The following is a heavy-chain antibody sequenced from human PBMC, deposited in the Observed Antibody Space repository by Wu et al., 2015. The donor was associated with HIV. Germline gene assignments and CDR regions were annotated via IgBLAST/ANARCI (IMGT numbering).Heavy chain of an antibody. CDR1: GGTFSTYT. Sequence: QVQLVQSGAEVRKPGSSVKVSCKASGGTFSTYTITWVRQAPGKGLEWMGGIIPRLGTTNYAQIFQGRVTITADELTTSAYMELTSLRSDDTAVYYCARDAIYDSSGYLHFDYWGQGTLVTVSS. V-gene: IGHV1-69*12. J-gene: IGHJ4*02. D-gene: IGHD3-22*01. CDR3: ARDAIYDSSGYLHFDY. CDR2: IIPRLGTT.